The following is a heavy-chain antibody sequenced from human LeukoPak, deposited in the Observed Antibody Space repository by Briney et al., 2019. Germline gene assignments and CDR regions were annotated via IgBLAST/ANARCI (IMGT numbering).Heavy chain of an antibody. V-gene: IGHV3-53*01. CDR1: GFTVSRKY. CDR3: AARPTGDYPYFDY. J-gene: IGHJ4*02. CDR2: IYSDGRT. D-gene: IGHD4-17*01. Sequence: GSLRLSCAASGFTVSRKYMSWVRQAPGKGLEWVSLIYSDGRTYYADSVKGRFTISRDNSKNTLYLQMNSLRAEDTAVYYCAARPTGDYPYFDYWGQGALVTVAS.